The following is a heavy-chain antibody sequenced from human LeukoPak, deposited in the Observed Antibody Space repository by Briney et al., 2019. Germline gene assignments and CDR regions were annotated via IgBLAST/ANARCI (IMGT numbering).Heavy chain of an antibody. CDR3: AKSGLNRFDY. J-gene: IGHJ4*02. V-gene: IGHV3-23*01. CDR2: IIGSGGSA. D-gene: IGHD2-15*01. CDR1: GFTFSNYA. Sequence: PGGTLRLSCAASGFTFSNYAMSWVRQVPGKGLEWVSTIIGSGGSAYYADSVNGRFTISRDNSKNTVYLQMNSLGAEDTAVYYCAKSGLNRFDYWGQGTLVTVSS.